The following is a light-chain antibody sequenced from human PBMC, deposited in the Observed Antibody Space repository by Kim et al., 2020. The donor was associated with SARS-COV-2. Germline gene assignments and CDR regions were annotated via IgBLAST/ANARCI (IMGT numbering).Light chain of an antibody. CDR1: QSVNKY. V-gene: IGKV3-11*01. Sequence: EIVLTQSPATLSLSPGARATLSCRASQSVNKYLAWYQQKPGQAPRLLIYDTSNRATGIPARFSGSGSGTDFTLTITSLEPEDFAVYYCQQINNWLWTFGQGTKVDIK. CDR3: QQINNWLWT. J-gene: IGKJ1*01. CDR2: DTS.